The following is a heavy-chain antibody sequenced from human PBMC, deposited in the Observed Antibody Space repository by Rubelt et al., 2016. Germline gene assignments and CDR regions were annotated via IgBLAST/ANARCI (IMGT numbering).Heavy chain of an antibody. CDR3: ARGGTKTNFY. J-gene: IGHJ4*02. V-gene: IGHV4-39*07. Sequence: QVQLQESGPGLVKPSETLSLTCTVSGGSISSSTYYWGWIRQPPGKGLEWIGSIYYSGSTYYNPSLKSRVTISVDTSKNQFSLKLGSVTAADTAVYYCARGGTKTNFYWGQGTLVTVSS. CDR2: IYYSGST. CDR1: GGSISSSTYY. D-gene: IGHD4/OR15-4a*01.